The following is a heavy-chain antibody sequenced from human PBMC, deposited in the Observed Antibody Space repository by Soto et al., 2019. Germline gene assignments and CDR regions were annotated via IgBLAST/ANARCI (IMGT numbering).Heavy chain of an antibody. J-gene: IGHJ6*02. V-gene: IGHV1-69*01. CDR2: ILTIFGSP. CDR3: AGTGERPYFNGMDA. D-gene: IGHD1-26*01. Sequence: QVQLVQSAAEVKKPGSSVRVSCKASGGTLRSHAINWVRQAPGHGLEWMGGILTIFGSPNYAQKFQGRVMITADDSSIAAYIALSSLRPEATAVYYSAGTGERPYFNGMDAWGQGATVTVS. CDR1: GGTLRSHA.